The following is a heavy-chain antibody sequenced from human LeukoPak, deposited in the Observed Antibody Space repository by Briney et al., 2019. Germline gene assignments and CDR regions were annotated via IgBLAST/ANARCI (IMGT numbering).Heavy chain of an antibody. V-gene: IGHV1-2*02. CDR1: GYTFTSYY. J-gene: IGHJ2*01. Sequence: ASVKVSCKASGYTFTSYYMHWVRQAPGQGLEWMGWINPNSGGTNYAQKFQGRVTMTRDTSISTAYMELSRLRSDDTAVYYCARPKDRIFGVVVYWYFDLWGRGTLVTVSS. CDR3: ARPKDRIFGVVVYWYFDL. D-gene: IGHD3-3*01. CDR2: INPNSGGT.